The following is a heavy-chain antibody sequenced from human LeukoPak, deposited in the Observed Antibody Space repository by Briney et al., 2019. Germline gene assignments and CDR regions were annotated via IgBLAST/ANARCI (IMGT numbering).Heavy chain of an antibody. Sequence: ASVKVSCKASGYTFTDYYLHWVRQSPGQGFEWMGWINPNSGDTNYAQKFQGRVTMTRDTSISTAHMEMSRLRSDDTAVYYCARANFLYCSSTTCLFDYWGQGTLVTVSS. CDR1: GYTFTDYY. V-gene: IGHV1-2*02. CDR3: ARANFLYCSSTTCLFDY. D-gene: IGHD2-2*01. J-gene: IGHJ4*02. CDR2: INPNSGDT.